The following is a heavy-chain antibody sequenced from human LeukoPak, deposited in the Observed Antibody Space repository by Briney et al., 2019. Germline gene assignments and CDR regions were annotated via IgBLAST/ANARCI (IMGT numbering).Heavy chain of an antibody. CDR1: GGSISSYY. CDR3: ARMTAVTPSYMDV. J-gene: IGHJ6*03. D-gene: IGHD4-17*01. Sequence: PSETLSLTCTVSGGSISSYYWSWIRQPAGKGLEWIGRIYTSGSTNYKPSFKSRVTISVDTSKNQFSLKLSSVTAADTAVYYCARMTAVTPSYMDVWGKGTTVTVSS. V-gene: IGHV4-4*07. CDR2: IYTSGST.